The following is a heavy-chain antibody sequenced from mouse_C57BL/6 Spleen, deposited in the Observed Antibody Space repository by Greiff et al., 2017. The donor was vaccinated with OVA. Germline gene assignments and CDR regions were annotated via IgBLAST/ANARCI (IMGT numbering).Heavy chain of an antibody. J-gene: IGHJ2*02. V-gene: IGHV1-64*01. D-gene: IGHD2-12*01. Sequence: QVQLQQPGAELVKPGASVKLSCKASGYTFTSYWMHWVKQRPGQGLEWIGMIHPNSGSTNYNEKFKSKATLTVDKSSSTAYMQLSSLTTEDSAVSSCAKTASSDDEDYFDYWGQGTSVTVSS. CDR1: GYTFTSYW. CDR2: IHPNSGST. CDR3: AKTASSDDEDYFDY.